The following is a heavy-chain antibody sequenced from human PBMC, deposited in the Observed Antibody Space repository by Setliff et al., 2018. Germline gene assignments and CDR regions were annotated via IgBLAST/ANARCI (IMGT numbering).Heavy chain of an antibody. CDR3: ARGRERDYNFWSGYYTYYYYGMDV. J-gene: IGHJ6*02. CDR2: MNPNSGNT. D-gene: IGHD3-3*01. Sequence: ASVKVSCKASGYTFTSYDINWVRQATGQGPEWMGWMNPNSGNTGYAQKFQGRVTMTRNTSMSTAYMELSSLRSEDTAVYYCARGRERDYNFWSGYYTYYYYGMDVWGQGTTVTVSS. V-gene: IGHV1-8*02. CDR1: GYTFTSYD.